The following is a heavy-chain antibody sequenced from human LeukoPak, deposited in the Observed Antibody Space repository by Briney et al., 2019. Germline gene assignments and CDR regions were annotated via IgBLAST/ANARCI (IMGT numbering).Heavy chain of an antibody. D-gene: IGHD3-22*01. V-gene: IGHV1-2*02. CDR1: GYTFTSYA. CDR2: INPNSGGT. Sequence: GASVKVSCKASGYTFTSYAMNWVRQAPGQGLEWMGWINPNSGGTNYAQKFQGRVTMTRDTSISTAYMELSRLRSDDTAVYYCARDYDSSENYYYYMDVWGKGTTVTVSS. CDR3: ARDYDSSENYYYYMDV. J-gene: IGHJ6*03.